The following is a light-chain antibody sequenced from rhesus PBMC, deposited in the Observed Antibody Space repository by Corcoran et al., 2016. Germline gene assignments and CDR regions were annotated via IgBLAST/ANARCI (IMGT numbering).Light chain of an antibody. CDR3: QQYNSLPLT. V-gene: IGKV1-32*01. Sequence: DIQMTQSPSSLSASVGDRVTITCRASQGISRYLNWYQQKPVKATKLLINYANRLESGVPSRFSGSGAGTECTLTISSLQPEDFATYYCQQYNSLPLTFGGGTEVEIK. CDR1: QGISRY. CDR2: YAN. J-gene: IGKJ4*01.